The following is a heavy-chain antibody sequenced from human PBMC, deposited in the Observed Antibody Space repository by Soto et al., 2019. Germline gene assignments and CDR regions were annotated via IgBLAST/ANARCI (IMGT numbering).Heavy chain of an antibody. V-gene: IGHV1-69*13. Sequence: SVKVSCKASGGTFSSYAISWVRQAPGQGLEWMGGIIPIFGTANYAQKFQGRVTITADESTSTAYMELSSLRSEDTAVYYCARSGSGSPDYYYYYGMDDWGQGTTVTVSS. CDR3: ARSGSGSPDYYYYYGMDD. J-gene: IGHJ6*02. CDR1: GGTFSSYA. D-gene: IGHD3-10*01. CDR2: IIPIFGTA.